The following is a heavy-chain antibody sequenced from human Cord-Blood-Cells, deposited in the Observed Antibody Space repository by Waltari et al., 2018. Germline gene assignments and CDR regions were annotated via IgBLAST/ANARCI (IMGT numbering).Heavy chain of an antibody. CDR3: AVKGYCSGGSCYREDY. D-gene: IGHD2-15*01. V-gene: IGHV4-34*01. Sequence: QVRLQQWGAGLLKPSETLSLTCAVYVGSFSGYYWSWIRQPPGKGLEWIGEIHHSGSTNYNPSLKSRVTISVDTSKNQFSLKLSSVTAADTAVYYCAVKGYCSGGSCYREDYWGQGTLVTVSS. J-gene: IGHJ4*02. CDR1: VGSFSGYY. CDR2: IHHSGST.